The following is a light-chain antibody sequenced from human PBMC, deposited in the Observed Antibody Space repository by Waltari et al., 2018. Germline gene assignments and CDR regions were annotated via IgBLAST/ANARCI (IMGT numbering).Light chain of an antibody. Sequence: QTVVTQEPSLSVSPGGTVTLTCTLSSGSLSTTSYATWYQQPPGQAPRTLVYKGNSRSSGVPDRFSGSILGNKAALTITGAQADDECDYYCSLYMGSGIWVFGGGTKLTVL. CDR2: KGN. CDR1: SGSLSTTSY. V-gene: IGLV8-61*01. J-gene: IGLJ3*02. CDR3: SLYMGSGIWV.